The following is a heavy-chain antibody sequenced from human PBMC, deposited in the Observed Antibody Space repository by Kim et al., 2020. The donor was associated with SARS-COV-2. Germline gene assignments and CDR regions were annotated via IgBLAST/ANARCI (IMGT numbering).Heavy chain of an antibody. CDR3: ARDLMYYYGMDV. CDR2: I. D-gene: IGHD2-8*01. J-gene: IGHJ6*02. V-gene: IGHV3-21*01. Sequence: IYYADSVKGRFTISRDNAKNSLYLQMNSLRAEDTAVYYCARDLMYYYGMDVWGQGTTVTVSS.